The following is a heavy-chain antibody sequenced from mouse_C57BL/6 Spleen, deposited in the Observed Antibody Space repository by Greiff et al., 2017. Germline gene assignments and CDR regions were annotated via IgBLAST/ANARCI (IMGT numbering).Heavy chain of an antibody. D-gene: IGHD1-1*01. CDR3: ARHGLRYWYFDV. V-gene: IGHV5-6*01. CDR1: GFTFSSYG. CDR2: ISSGGSYT. J-gene: IGHJ1*03. Sequence: EVKLVESGGDLVKPGGSLKLSCAASGFTFSSYGMSWVRQTPDKRLEWVATISSGGSYTYYPDSVKGRFTISRDNAKNTLYLQRSSLKSEDTAMYYCARHGLRYWYFDVWGTGTTVTVSS.